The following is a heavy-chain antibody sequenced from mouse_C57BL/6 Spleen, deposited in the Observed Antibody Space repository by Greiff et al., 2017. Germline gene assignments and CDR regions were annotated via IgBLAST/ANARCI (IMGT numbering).Heavy chain of an antibody. D-gene: IGHD1-1*01. CDR3: ARSYGSSWWYFEV. CDR2: IDPSDSYT. Sequence: VQLQQPGAELVMPGASVKLSCKASGYTFTSYWMHWVKQRPGQGLEWIGEIDPSDSYTNYNQKFKGKSTLTVDKSSSTAYMQLSILTSEDSAVYDCARSYGSSWWYFEVWGTGTTVTVSS. CDR1: GYTFTSYW. V-gene: IGHV1-69*01. J-gene: IGHJ1*03.